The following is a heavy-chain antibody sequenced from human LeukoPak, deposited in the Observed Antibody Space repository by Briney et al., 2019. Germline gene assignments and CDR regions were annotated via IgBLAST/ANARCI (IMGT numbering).Heavy chain of an antibody. CDR1: GYTFTSYV. CDR2: ISAYNGNT. V-gene: IGHV1-18*01. CDR3: ARDGHGSGGTLTDY. D-gene: IGHD2-15*01. Sequence: ASVKVSRKASGYTFTSYVINWVRQATGQGLEWMGWISAYNGNTNYAQKLQGRVTMTTDTSTSTAYMELRSLRSDDTAVYYCARDGHGSGGTLTDYWGQGTLVTVSS. J-gene: IGHJ4*02.